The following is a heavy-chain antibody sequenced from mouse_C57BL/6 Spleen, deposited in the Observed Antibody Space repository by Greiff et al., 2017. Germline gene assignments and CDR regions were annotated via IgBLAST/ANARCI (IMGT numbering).Heavy chain of an antibody. V-gene: IGHV5-4*01. CDR3: ARDVDSSGPFDY. Sequence: EVKLVESGGGLVKPGGSLKLSCAASGFTFSSYAMSWVRQTPEKRLAWVATISDGGSYTYYPDNVKGRFTISRDNAKNNLYLQMSHLKSEDTAMYYCARDVDSSGPFDYWGQGTTLTVSS. D-gene: IGHD3-2*02. CDR1: GFTFSSYA. CDR2: ISDGGSYT. J-gene: IGHJ2*01.